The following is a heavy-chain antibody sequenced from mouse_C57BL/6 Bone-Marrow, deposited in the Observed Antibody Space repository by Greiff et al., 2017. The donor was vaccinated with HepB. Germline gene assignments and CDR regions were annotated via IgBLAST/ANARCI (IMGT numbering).Heavy chain of an antibody. J-gene: IGHJ4*01. Sequence: EVQVVESGGGLVKPGGSLKLSCAASGFTFSSYAMSWVRQTPEKRLEWVATISDGGSYTYYPDNVKGRFTISRDNAKNNLYLQMSHLKSEDTAMYYCATFITTVDYYAMDYWGQGTSVTVSS. D-gene: IGHD1-1*01. CDR1: GFTFSSYA. CDR3: ATFITTVDYYAMDY. V-gene: IGHV5-4*01. CDR2: ISDGGSYT.